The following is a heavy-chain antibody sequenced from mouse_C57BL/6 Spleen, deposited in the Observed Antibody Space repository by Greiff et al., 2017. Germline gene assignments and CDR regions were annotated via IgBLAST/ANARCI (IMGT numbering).Heavy chain of an antibody. Sequence: QVQLQQPGAELVKPGASVKLSCKASGYTFTSYWMHWVKQRPGPGLEWIGMIHPNSGSTNYNEKFKSKATLTVDKSSSTAYMQLSSLTSEDSAVYYCARNGPYYAMDYWGQGTSVTVSS. CDR3: ARNGPYYAMDY. CDR2: IHPNSGST. V-gene: IGHV1-64*01. CDR1: GYTFTSYW. J-gene: IGHJ4*01.